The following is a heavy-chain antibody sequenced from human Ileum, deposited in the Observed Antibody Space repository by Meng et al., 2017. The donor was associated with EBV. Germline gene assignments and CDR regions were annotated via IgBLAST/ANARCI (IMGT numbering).Heavy chain of an antibody. J-gene: IGHJ4*02. V-gene: IGHV4-4*02. D-gene: IGHD3-22*01. Sequence: QVHLQESGPGLVKPSETLSLTCDVSGGSISRSDWWSWVRQPPGKGLEWIGETSHSGSTNYSPSLKSRVTISLDKSKNQLSLKLNSVTAADTAVYYCASSDYYRSDYWGQGTLVTVSS. CDR2: TSHSGST. CDR3: ASSDYYRSDY. CDR1: GGSISRSDW.